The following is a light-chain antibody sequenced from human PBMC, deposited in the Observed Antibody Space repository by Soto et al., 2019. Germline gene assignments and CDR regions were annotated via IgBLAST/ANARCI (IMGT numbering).Light chain of an antibody. Sequence: QSALTQPASVSGSPGQSITISCTGTSCDVGGYNAVSWYQQHPGRAPKLMIYDVSNRPSGISNRFSGSKSGSTASLTISGLQAEDDADYYCSSYTRSGVYVFGAGTKLTVL. J-gene: IGLJ1*01. CDR1: SCDVGGYNA. V-gene: IGLV2-14*01. CDR2: DVS. CDR3: SSYTRSGVYV.